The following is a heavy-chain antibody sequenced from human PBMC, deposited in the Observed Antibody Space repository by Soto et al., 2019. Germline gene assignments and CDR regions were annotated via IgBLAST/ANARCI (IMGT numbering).Heavy chain of an antibody. V-gene: IGHV3-23*01. CDR2: FSGSGGST. CDR3: AKARRDLGYCSGGSCSAYYYYMDV. D-gene: IGHD2-15*01. J-gene: IGHJ6*03. CDR1: GFTFSSYA. Sequence: EVQLLESGGGLVQPGGSLRLSCAASGFTFSSYAMSWVRQAPGKGLEWGSGFSGSGGSTYYADSVKGRFTISRDKSKNTLYLQMNSLRAEDTAVYYCAKARRDLGYCSGGSCSAYYYYMDVWGKGTTVTVSS.